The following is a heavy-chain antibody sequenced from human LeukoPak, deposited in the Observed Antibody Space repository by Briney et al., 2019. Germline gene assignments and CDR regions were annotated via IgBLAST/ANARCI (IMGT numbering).Heavy chain of an antibody. CDR2: ISSSSSTI. J-gene: IGHJ6*03. CDR1: GFTVSSNY. V-gene: IGHV3-48*01. D-gene: IGHD3-3*01. CDR3: ARDSGHDFWSGYLYYYYYMDV. Sequence: GGSLRLSCAASGFTVSSNYMTWVRQAPGKGLEWVSYISSSSSTIYYADSVKGRFTISRDNAKNSLYLQMNSLRAEDTAVYYCARDSGHDFWSGYLYYYYYMDVWGKGTTVTVSS.